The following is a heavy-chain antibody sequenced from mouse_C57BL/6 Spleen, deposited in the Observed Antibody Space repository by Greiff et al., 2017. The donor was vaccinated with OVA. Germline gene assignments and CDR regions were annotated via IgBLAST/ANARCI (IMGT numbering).Heavy chain of an antibody. CDR3: ARGDYGSGGYFDV. CDR2: FHPYNDDT. CDR1: GYTFTTYP. J-gene: IGHJ1*03. Sequence: QVQLKESGAELVKPGASVKMSCKASGYTFTTYPIEWMKQNHGKSLEWIGNFHPYNDDTKYNEKFKGKATLTVEKSSSTVYLELSRLTSDDSAVYYCARGDYGSGGYFDVWGTGTTVTVSS. V-gene: IGHV1-47*01. D-gene: IGHD1-1*01.